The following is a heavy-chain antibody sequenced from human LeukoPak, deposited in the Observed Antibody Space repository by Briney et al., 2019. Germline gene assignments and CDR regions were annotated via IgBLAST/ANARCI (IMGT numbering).Heavy chain of an antibody. J-gene: IGHJ3*02. V-gene: IGHV3-53*01. Sequence: GGSLRLSCAASGFTVSSNYMSWVRQAPGKGLEWVSVIYSGGSTYYADSVKGRFTISRDNSKNTLYLQMNSLRAEDTAVYYCARDRKGLRYFDWGAFDIWGLGTMVTVSS. D-gene: IGHD3-9*01. CDR2: IYSGGST. CDR3: ARDRKGLRYFDWGAFDI. CDR1: GFTVSSNY.